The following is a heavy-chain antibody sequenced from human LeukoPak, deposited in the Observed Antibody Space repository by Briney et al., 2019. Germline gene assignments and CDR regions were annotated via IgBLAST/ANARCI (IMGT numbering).Heavy chain of an antibody. D-gene: IGHD3-22*01. CDR2: ISSSSSTI. CDR1: GFTFSSYE. CDR3: ARDGGGYYYDSSGYPDY. V-gene: IGHV3-48*01. J-gene: IGHJ4*02. Sequence: PGGSLRLSCAASGFTFSSYEMNWVRQAPGKGLEWVSYISSSSSTIYYADSVKGRFTISRDNAKNSLYLQMNSLRAEDTAVYYCARDGGGYYYDSSGYPDYWGQGTLVTVSS.